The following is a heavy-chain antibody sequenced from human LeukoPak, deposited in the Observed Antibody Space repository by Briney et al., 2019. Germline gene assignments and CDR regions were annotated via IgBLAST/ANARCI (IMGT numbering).Heavy chain of an antibody. CDR3: ARGFYGAGSYSSDY. CDR2: IYTSGST. V-gene: IGHV4-61*02. J-gene: IGHJ4*02. Sequence: SETLSLTCTVSGGSISSGSYYWSWIRQPAGKGLEWIGRIYTSGSTNYNPSLKSRVTISVDTSKNQFSLKLSSVTAADTAVYYCARGFYGAGSYSSDYWGQGTLVTVSS. CDR1: GGSISSGSYY. D-gene: IGHD3-10*01.